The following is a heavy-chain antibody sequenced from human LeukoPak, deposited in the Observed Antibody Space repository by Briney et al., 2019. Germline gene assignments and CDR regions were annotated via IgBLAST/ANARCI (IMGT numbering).Heavy chain of an antibody. CDR1: GFTFSSYG. V-gene: IGHV3-30*02. CDR2: IRYDGSNK. CDR3: AKDGIKYSSSGYFDY. J-gene: IGHJ4*02. Sequence: QSGGSLRLSCAASGFTFSSYGMHWVRQAPGKGLEWVAFIRYDGSNKYYADSVKGRFTISRDNSKNTLYLQMNSLRAEDTAVYYCAKDGIKYSSSGYFDYWGQGTLVTVSS. D-gene: IGHD6-6*01.